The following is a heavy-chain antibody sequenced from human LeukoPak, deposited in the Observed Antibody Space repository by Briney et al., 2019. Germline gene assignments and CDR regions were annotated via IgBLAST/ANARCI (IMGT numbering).Heavy chain of an antibody. CDR1: GFTFDDYG. Sequence: PGGSLRLSCAASGFTFDDYGMSWVRQAPGKGLEWVSGINWNGGSTGYADSVKGRFTISRDNAKNSLYLQMNSLRTEDTAIYYCARGERWLTIPGIDSWGQGTLVTVSS. V-gene: IGHV3-20*04. CDR2: INWNGGST. J-gene: IGHJ4*02. D-gene: IGHD5-24*01. CDR3: ARGERWLTIPGIDS.